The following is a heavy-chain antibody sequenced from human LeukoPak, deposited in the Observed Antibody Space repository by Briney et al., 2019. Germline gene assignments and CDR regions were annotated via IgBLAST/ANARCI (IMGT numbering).Heavy chain of an antibody. J-gene: IGHJ5*02. V-gene: IGHV4-30-2*01. Sequence: SQTLSLTCAVSGGSISSGGYSWSWIRQPPGKGLEWIGYIYHSGSTYNNPSLKSRVTISVDRTKNQFSLKLSSVTAADTAVYYCARTVATFNWFDPWGQGTLVTVSS. CDR3: ARTVATFNWFDP. D-gene: IGHD5-12*01. CDR1: GGSISSGGYS. CDR2: IYHSGST.